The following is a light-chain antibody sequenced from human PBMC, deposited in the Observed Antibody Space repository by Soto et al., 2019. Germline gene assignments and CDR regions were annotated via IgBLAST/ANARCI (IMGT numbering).Light chain of an antibody. CDR2: GNY. V-gene: IGLV1-40*01. CDR1: SSNIGAGYD. Sequence: QSVLTQPPSVSGAPGQRVTISCTGSSSNIGAGYDVHWYQQLPGTAPKLLIYGNYTRPSGVPDRVSGSKSGTSISLAITGLQAEDEADYYCQSYDSSLSGFVFGTGTKLTVL. CDR3: QSYDSSLSGFV. J-gene: IGLJ1*01.